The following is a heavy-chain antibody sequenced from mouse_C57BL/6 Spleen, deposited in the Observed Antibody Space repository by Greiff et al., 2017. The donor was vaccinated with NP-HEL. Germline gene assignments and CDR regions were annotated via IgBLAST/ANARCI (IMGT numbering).Heavy chain of an antibody. CDR2: IYPGDGDT. Sequence: VQLQQSGAELVKPGASVKISCKASGYAFSSYWMNWVKQRPGKGLEWIGQIYPGDGDTNYNGKFKGKAKLTADKSSSTAYMQLSSLTSADSAVYFCARGYYGSSYYFDYWGQGTTLTVSS. CDR1: GYAFSSYW. J-gene: IGHJ2*01. D-gene: IGHD1-1*01. V-gene: IGHV1-80*01. CDR3: ARGYYGSSYYFDY.